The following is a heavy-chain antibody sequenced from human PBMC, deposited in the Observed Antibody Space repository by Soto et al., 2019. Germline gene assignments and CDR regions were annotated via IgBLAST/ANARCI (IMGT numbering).Heavy chain of an antibody. CDR3: AALKRIVAADY. CDR2: IYDSGST. J-gene: IGHJ4*02. V-gene: IGHV4-61*01. CDR1: GDSVTSDKHY. D-gene: IGHD3-16*02. Sequence: QVQLQESGPGLVKSSETLSLTCTVSGDSVTSDKHYWSWIRQPPGKGLEWIGYIYDSGSTNPSLKSRVTFSVDTSRTQFSVSLTSVTAADTAVYYCAALKRIVAADYWGQGTLAIVSS.